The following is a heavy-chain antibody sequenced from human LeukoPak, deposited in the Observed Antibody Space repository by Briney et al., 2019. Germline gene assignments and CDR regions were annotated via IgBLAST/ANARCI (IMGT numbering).Heavy chain of an antibody. V-gene: IGHV3-30*18. CDR2: ISYDGSNK. J-gene: IGHJ4*02. Sequence: GGSLRLSCAASGFTFSSYDMHWVRQAPGKGLEWVALISYDGSNKYYADSVKGRFTISRDNPKNTLYLQVNGVRAEDTAVYYCAKRYSSAWDFDYWGQGTLVTVSS. CDR1: GFTFSSYD. CDR3: AKRYSSAWDFDY. D-gene: IGHD6-19*01.